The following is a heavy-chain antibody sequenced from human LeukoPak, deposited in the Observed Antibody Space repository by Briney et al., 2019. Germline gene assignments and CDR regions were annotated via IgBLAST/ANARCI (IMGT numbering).Heavy chain of an antibody. J-gene: IGHJ4*02. CDR1: GFTFSPYT. D-gene: IGHD6-19*01. CDR3: ARVGSSGWYDY. V-gene: IGHV3-21*01. CDR2: ISSSSSFI. Sequence: GGSLRLSCAASGFTFSPYTMIWVRQAPGKGLEWVSSISSSSSFIYYADSVKGRFTISRDNAKNSLYLQMHSLRAEDTAVYYCARVGSSGWYDYWGQGTLVTVSS.